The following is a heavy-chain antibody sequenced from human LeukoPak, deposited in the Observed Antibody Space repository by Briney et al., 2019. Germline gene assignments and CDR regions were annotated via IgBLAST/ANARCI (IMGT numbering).Heavy chain of an antibody. D-gene: IGHD6-6*01. J-gene: IGHJ4*02. CDR1: GFTFSSSG. Sequence: GGSLRLSCAASGFTFSSSGMSWFRQAPGKGLEWVSSITISGVSTYYADSVKGRFTISRDNPKNTLFLQMNSLRAEDTAVYYCAKGTSNFDYWGQGTLATVSS. CDR2: ITISGVST. V-gene: IGHV3-23*01. CDR3: AKGTSNFDY.